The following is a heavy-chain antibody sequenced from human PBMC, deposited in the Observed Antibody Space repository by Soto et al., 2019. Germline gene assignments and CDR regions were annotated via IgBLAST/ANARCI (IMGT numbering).Heavy chain of an antibody. CDR1: GGSFSGNY. D-gene: IGHD6-13*01. V-gene: IGHV4-34*01. J-gene: IGHJ6*03. Sequence: ASETLSLTCASYGGSFSGNYWSWIRRPPGKGLEWIGEINHSGSTNYNPSLKSRVTISVDTSKNQFSLKLSSVTAADTAVYYCARVRYSSSWNAGYMDVWGKGTTVTVSS. CDR3: ARVRYSSSWNAGYMDV. CDR2: INHSGST.